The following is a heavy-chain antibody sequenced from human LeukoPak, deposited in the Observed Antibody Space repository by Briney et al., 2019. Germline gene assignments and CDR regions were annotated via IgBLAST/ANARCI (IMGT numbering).Heavy chain of an antibody. CDR2: VYPGDSET. D-gene: IGHD4-17*01. J-gene: IGHJ4*02. CDR3: ARRDDYGDYYFDY. CDR1: GYSFTTYW. Sequence: GESLKISCKGSGYSFTTYWIAWVRQMPGKGLEWMGIVYPGDSETRYSPSFQGQVTISAGKSTSTAYLQWSSLKASDTAMYYCARRDDYGDYYFDYWGQGTLVTVSS. V-gene: IGHV5-51*01.